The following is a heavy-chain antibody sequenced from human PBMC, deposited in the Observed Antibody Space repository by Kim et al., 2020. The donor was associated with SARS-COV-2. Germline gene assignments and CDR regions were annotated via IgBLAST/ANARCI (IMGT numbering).Heavy chain of an antibody. J-gene: IGHJ6*02. Sequence: SVKVSCKASGGTFSSYAISWVRQAPGQGLEWMGGIIPIFGTANYAQKFQGRVTITADESTSTAYMELSSLRSEDTAVYYCARDGALGGNYYYYYGMDVWGQGTTVTVSS. D-gene: IGHD3-16*01. CDR1: GGTFSSYA. V-gene: IGHV1-69*13. CDR3: ARDGALGGNYYYYYGMDV. CDR2: IIPIFGTA.